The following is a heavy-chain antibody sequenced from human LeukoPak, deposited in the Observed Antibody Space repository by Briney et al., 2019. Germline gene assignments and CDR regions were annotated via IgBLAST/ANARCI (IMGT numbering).Heavy chain of an antibody. J-gene: IGHJ4*02. CDR2: VSGSGGST. CDR3: AKDLDIVATITGN. V-gene: IGHV3-23*01. Sequence: GGSLRLSCAASGFTFSRHAMSCVRQAPGKGLEWVSGVSGSGGSTYYADSVKGRFTISRDNSKNTLYLQMSSLSGEDTAVYYCAKDLDIVATITGNWGQGTLVTVSS. CDR1: GFTFSRHA. D-gene: IGHD5-12*01.